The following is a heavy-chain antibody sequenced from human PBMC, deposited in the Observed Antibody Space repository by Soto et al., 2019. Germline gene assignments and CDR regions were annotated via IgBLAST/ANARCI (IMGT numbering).Heavy chain of an antibody. J-gene: IGHJ5*02. Sequence: SETLSLTCTVSGDSINSDGHSRSWIRQPPGDSLEWIGYIYQTGTTQYNPSLSSRVSISADRSKKQFSLHLTSVTAADTAVYYCARAVFCTDGFCFPNWLDPWGQGILVTVSS. CDR2: IYQTGTT. V-gene: IGHV4-30-2*01. CDR1: GDSINSDGHS. CDR3: ARAVFCTDGFCFPNWLDP. D-gene: IGHD2-8*01.